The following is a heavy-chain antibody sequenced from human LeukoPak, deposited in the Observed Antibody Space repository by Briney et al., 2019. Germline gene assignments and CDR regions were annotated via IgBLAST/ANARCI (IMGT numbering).Heavy chain of an antibody. CDR1: GGSISSGGYY. D-gene: IGHD3-9*01. J-gene: IGHJ6*02. Sequence: SETLSLTCTVSGGSISSGGYYWSWIRQHPGKGLEWIVYIYYSGSTYYNPSLKSRVTISVDTSKNQFSLKLSSVTAADTAVYYCARVRVGLRYFDWLSHYGMDVWGQGTTVTVSS. V-gene: IGHV4-31*03. CDR2: IYYSGST. CDR3: ARVRVGLRYFDWLSHYGMDV.